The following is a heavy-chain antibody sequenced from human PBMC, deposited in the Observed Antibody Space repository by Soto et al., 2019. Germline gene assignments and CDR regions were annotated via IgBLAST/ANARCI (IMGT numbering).Heavy chain of an antibody. CDR2: ISPSASDT. V-gene: IGHV3-23*01. Sequence: PGGSLRLSCAASVFTVSSNYMSWVRQAPGKGLEWVSAISPSASDTLYADSVKGRFTISRDNSQNTLFLQMTSLRADDTAVYYCAKGGYTFAYEWGQGALVTVSS. J-gene: IGHJ4*02. CDR1: VFTVSSNY. D-gene: IGHD5-18*01. CDR3: AKGGYTFAYE.